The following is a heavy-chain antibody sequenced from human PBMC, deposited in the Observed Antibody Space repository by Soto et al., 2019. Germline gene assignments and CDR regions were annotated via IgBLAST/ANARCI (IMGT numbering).Heavy chain of an antibody. D-gene: IGHD2-2*01. CDR2: ISGSGGSA. CDR3: AKGQYCSSTSCYASYYYYHMDV. J-gene: IGHJ6*03. CDR1: GFTFSSYA. V-gene: IGHV3-23*01. Sequence: GGSLRLSCAASGFTFSSYAMSWVRQAPGKGLEWVSAISGSGGSAYYADSVKGRFTISRDNSKNTLYLQMNSLRAEDTAVYYCAKGQYCSSTSCYASYYYYHMDVWGKGTTVTVSS.